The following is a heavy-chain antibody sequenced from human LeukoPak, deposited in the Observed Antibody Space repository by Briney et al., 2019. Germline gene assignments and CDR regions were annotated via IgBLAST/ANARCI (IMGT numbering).Heavy chain of an antibody. J-gene: IGHJ4*02. D-gene: IGHD1-1*01. CDR2: IYAGGST. V-gene: IGHV3-53*01. CDR1: GFSLTTSGMC. Sequence: LTLTCTFSGFSLTTSGMCVSWVRQAPGKGLEWLSIIYAGGSTYYADSMKGRFTISRDNSKNTLYLQMNSLRVEDTAVYYSARKRNSYFDYWGQGTLVIVSS. CDR3: ARKRNSYFDY.